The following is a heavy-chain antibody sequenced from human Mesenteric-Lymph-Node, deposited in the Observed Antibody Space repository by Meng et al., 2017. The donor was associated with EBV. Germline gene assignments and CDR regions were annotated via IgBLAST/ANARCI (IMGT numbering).Heavy chain of an antibody. D-gene: IGHD4-17*01. Sequence: LEEAGSGLVTASGALLLTFAVCGDSISSDNLGSWVRQPPGKGVEWIAEINHLGGTNYNSSLKSRVIISLERSKNQFSLKLTSVTAADTAVYYCAGGDYVNQFNYWGQGTLVTVSS. CDR2: INHLGGT. V-gene: IGHV4-4*02. J-gene: IGHJ4*02. CDR3: AGGDYVNQFNY. CDR1: GDSISSDNL.